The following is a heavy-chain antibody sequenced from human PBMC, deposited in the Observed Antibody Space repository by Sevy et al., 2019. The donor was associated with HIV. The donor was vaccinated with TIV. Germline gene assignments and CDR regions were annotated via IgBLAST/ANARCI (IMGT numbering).Heavy chain of an antibody. CDR1: GYTLTKLS. V-gene: IGHV1-24*01. CDR2: FDPEDGET. D-gene: IGHD3-16*02. J-gene: IGHJ3*02. Sequence: ASVKVSCKVSGYTLTKLSMHWVRQAPGKGLEWMGGFDPEDGETIYAQKFQGRVTMTEDTSTDTAYMELSSLRSEDTAVYYCATSSIMITFGGVIVIRGHDAFDIWGQGTMVTVSS. CDR3: ATSSIMITFGGVIVIRGHDAFDI.